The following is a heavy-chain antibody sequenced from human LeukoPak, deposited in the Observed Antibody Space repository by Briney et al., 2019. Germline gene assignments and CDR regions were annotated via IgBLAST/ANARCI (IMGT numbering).Heavy chain of an antibody. CDR2: INYSGST. J-gene: IGHJ4*02. Sequence: PSETLSLTCTVSGGSVTSTSYYWGWIRQPPGKGLEWFGSINYSGSTYYNPSLKSRVTISVDTSKNQLSLKLSSVTAADTAVYYCARHGVLGCSMSSCYVRSWGQGTLVTVSS. D-gene: IGHD2-2*01. V-gene: IGHV4-39*01. CDR1: GGSVTSTSYY. CDR3: ARHGVLGCSMSSCYVRS.